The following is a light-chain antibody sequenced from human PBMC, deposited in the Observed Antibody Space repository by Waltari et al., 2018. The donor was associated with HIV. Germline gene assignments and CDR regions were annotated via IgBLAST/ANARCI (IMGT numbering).Light chain of an antibody. J-gene: IGLJ2*01. CDR2: QDN. CDR1: KLGHKY. CDR3: QAWDSGTVV. V-gene: IGLV3-1*01. Sequence: SYELTQPPSVSVSPGKTASITCSGDKLGHKYACWYQQKPGQSPVLVIYQDNNRPSGIPERFSGSNSGNTATLTISGTQAMDEADYYCQAWDSGTVVFGGGTKLTVL.